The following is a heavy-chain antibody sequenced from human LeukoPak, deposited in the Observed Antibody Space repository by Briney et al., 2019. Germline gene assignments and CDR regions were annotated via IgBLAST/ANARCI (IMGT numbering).Heavy chain of an antibody. Sequence: PSETLSLTCAVYGGSFSGYYWIWIRQPPGKGLEWIGVINHSGSTNYNPSLRSRVTISVGTSKNQFSLKLSSVTAADTAVYYCARGNILTGYTFDYWGQGTLVTVSS. J-gene: IGHJ4*02. V-gene: IGHV4-34*01. D-gene: IGHD3-9*01. CDR1: GGSFSGYY. CDR2: INHSGST. CDR3: ARGNILTGYTFDY.